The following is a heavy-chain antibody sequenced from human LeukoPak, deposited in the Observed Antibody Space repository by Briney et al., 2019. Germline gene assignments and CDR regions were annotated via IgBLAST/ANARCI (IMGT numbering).Heavy chain of an antibody. CDR3: ARDLAVAGTNYFDF. CDR2: VFHSGST. CDR1: GDSISSNEW. V-gene: IGHV4-4*02. D-gene: IGHD6-19*01. J-gene: IGHJ4*02. Sequence: SETLSLTCSVSGDSISSNEWWSWVRQPPGKGLEWIGEVFHSGSTNYNPSLKSRVTISIDKSRNQFSLEVTSVTAADTAIYYCARDLAVAGTNYFDFWGQGVLVTVSS.